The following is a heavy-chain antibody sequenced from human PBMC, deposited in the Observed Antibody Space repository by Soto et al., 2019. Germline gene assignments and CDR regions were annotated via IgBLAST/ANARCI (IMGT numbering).Heavy chain of an antibody. CDR3: ARDREGSGSDSGGWFDP. J-gene: IGHJ5*02. D-gene: IGHD1-26*01. V-gene: IGHV3-48*02. CDR2: IRISSSTI. CDR1: GFTFSSYS. Sequence: EVQLVESGGGLVQPGGSLRLSCAASGFTFSSYSMNWVRQAPGKGLEWVSYIRISSSTIYYADSVKGRFTISRDNAKSSLYPQMNSLRDEDTAVYYWARDREGSGSDSGGWFDPWGQGTLVTVSS.